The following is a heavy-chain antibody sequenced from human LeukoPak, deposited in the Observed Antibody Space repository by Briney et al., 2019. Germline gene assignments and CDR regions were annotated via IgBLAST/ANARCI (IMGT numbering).Heavy chain of an antibody. V-gene: IGHV1-69*04. CDR3: ARDPPRGTGTTSFS. J-gene: IGHJ4*02. D-gene: IGHD1-7*01. Sequence: SVKVSCKASGGTFSSYAFTWVRQAPGQGLEWMGRIIPMLGIANYAQKFQGRVTITADESTSTAYMELSSLRSEDTAVYYCARDPPRGTGTTSFSWGQGTLVTVSS. CDR2: IIPMLGIA. CDR1: GGTFSSYA.